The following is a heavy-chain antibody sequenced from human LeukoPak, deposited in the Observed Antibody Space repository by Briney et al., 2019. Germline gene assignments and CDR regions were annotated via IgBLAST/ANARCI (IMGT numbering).Heavy chain of an antibody. J-gene: IGHJ5*02. V-gene: IGHV3-21*01. Sequence: GGSLRLSCAASGSTFTSYSMNWVRQAPGKGLEWVSSITGSSSYXXXADSMKGRFTVSRDNAKNSLYLQMDTLRAEDTAVYYCARGGNWFDPWGQGTLVTVSS. CDR3: ARGGNWFDP. CDR1: GSTFTSYS. CDR2: ITGSSSYX.